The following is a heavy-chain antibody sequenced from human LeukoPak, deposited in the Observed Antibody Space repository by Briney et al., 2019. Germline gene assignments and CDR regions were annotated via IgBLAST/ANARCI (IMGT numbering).Heavy chain of an antibody. V-gene: IGHV1-69*01. CDR2: IIPIFGTA. Sequence: GASVKVSCKASGGTFSSYAISWVRQAPGQGLEWMGGIIPIFGTANYAQKFQGRVTITADESTNTAYMELSSLRSEDTAVYYCARIYCSSTSCPPFDYWGQGTLVTVSS. J-gene: IGHJ4*02. D-gene: IGHD2-2*01. CDR1: GGTFSSYA. CDR3: ARIYCSSTSCPPFDY.